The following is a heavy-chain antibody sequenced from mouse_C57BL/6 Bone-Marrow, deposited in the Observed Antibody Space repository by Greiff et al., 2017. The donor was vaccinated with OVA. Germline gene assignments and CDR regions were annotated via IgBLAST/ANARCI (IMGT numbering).Heavy chain of an antibody. CDR3: ARWHDYYYYAMDY. V-gene: IGHV5-15*04. CDR1: GFTFSDYG. D-gene: IGHD2-4*01. J-gene: IGHJ4*01. Sequence: EVKLEESGGGLVQPGGSLKLSCAASGFTFSDYGMAWVRQAPRKGPEWVAFISNLAYSIYYADTVTGRFTISRENAKNTLYLERSSLRSEDTAMYYCARWHDYYYYAMDYWGQGTSVTVSS. CDR2: ISNLAYSI.